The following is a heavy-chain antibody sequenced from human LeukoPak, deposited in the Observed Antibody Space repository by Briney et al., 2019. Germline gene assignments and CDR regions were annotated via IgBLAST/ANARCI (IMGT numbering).Heavy chain of an antibody. CDR2: ISAYNGNT. J-gene: IGHJ5*02. CDR1: GYTFTSYG. CDR3: ARVTDPILLWFGYPIDP. Sequence: GASVKVSCXASGYTFTSYGISWVRQAPGQGLEWMGWISAYNGNTNYAQKLQGRVTMTTDTSTSTAYMELRSLRSDDTAVYYCARVTDPILLWFGYPIDPWGQGTLVTVSS. V-gene: IGHV1-18*01. D-gene: IGHD3-10*01.